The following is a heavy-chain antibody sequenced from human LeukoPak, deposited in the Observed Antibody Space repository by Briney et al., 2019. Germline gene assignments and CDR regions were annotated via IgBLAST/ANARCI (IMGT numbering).Heavy chain of an antibody. J-gene: IGHJ4*02. CDR2: ISWNSGSI. Sequence: PGRSLRLSCAASGFTFDDYAMHWVRQAPGKGLEWVSGISWNSGSIGYADSVKGRFTIPRDNAKNSLYLQMNSLRAEDTALYYCAKDNNPSIAAAGTFDYWGQGTLVTVSS. D-gene: IGHD6-13*01. CDR1: GFTFDDYA. V-gene: IGHV3-9*01. CDR3: AKDNNPSIAAAGTFDY.